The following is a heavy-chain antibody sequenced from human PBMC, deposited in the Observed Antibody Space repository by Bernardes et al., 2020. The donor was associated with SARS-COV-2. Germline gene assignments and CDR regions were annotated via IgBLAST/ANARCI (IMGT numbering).Heavy chain of an antibody. CDR2: LHYSGSA. CDR1: GGSIRSSSHN. CDR3: ARRSRDYYYGMDV. J-gene: IGHJ6*02. V-gene: IGHV4-39*01. Sequence: SETLSLTCSVSGGSIRSSSHNWNWIRQPPGKGLDWIGSLHYSGSADSNPSLKSRVTISVDTAKNQFSLKLGSVTAADTAVYYCARRSRDYYYGMDVWGQGTTVTVSS.